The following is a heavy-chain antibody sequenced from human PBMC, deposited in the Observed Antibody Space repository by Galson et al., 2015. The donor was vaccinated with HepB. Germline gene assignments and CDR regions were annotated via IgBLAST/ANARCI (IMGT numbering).Heavy chain of an antibody. CDR3: ARGANWSWDY. CDR2: IKQDGSEK. J-gene: IGHJ4*02. V-gene: IGHV3-7*01. Sequence: LRLSCAASGFTFSNYWMSWVRQAPGKGLEWVANIKQDGSEKYYVDSVKGRFTISRDNAKNSLSLQMNSLRAEDTAVYYCARGANWSWDYWGQGTLVAVSS. D-gene: IGHD1-1*01. CDR1: GFTFSNYW.